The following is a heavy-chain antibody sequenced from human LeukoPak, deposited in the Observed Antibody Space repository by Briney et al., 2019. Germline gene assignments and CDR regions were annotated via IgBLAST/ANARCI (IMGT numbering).Heavy chain of an antibody. V-gene: IGHV1-8*01. CDR3: ARGRCSSTSCRGWFDP. Sequence: ASVKVSCKASGYTFTSYDINWVRQATGQGLEWMGWMNPNSGNTGYAQKFQGRVTMTRNTSISTAYMELSSLRSEDTAVYYCARGRCSSTSCRGWFDPWGQGTLVTVSP. J-gene: IGHJ5*02. CDR2: MNPNSGNT. D-gene: IGHD2-2*01. CDR1: GYTFTSYD.